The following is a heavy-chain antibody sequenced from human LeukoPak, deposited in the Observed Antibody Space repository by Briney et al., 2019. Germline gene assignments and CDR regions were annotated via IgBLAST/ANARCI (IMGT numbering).Heavy chain of an antibody. CDR3: VRGSYCSGGSCYRYAFDI. V-gene: IGHV3-21*01. D-gene: IGHD2-15*01. CDR1: GFTFSSYS. CDR2: ISSSSSYI. J-gene: IGHJ3*02. Sequence: PGGSLRLSCAASGFTFSSYSMNWVRQAPGKGLEWVSSISSSSSYIYYADSVKGRFTISRDNAKNSLYLQMNSLRAEDTAVYYCVRGSYCSGGSCYRYAFDIWGQGTMVTVSS.